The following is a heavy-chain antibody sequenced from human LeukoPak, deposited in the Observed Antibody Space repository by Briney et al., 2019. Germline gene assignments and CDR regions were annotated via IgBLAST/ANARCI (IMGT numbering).Heavy chain of an antibody. Sequence: GGSLRLSCAASGSGFTFNNYWMHWVRQAPGKGLVWVSRINADGSTTSYADSVRGRFTISRDNAKNTLYLQMNSLRGEDTAVYYCAREGMALVNFDYWGQGTLVTVSS. CDR1: GSGFTFNNYW. V-gene: IGHV3-74*01. CDR2: INADGSTT. CDR3: AREGMALVNFDY. J-gene: IGHJ4*02. D-gene: IGHD4-23*01.